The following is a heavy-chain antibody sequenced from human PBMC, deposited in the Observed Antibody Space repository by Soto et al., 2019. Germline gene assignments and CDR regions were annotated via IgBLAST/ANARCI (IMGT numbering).Heavy chain of an antibody. CDR1: GFTFSSYG. Sequence: QVQLVESGGGVVQPGRSLRLSCAASGFTFSSYGMQWVRQAPGKGLEWVAVIWYDGSNKYYADSVKGRLTISRDNSKNTLYRQMNSLRAENTAVYYCARGDNWNHHFDYWGQGTLVTVSS. CDR2: IWYDGSNK. J-gene: IGHJ4*02. D-gene: IGHD1-20*01. V-gene: IGHV3-33*01. CDR3: ARGDNWNHHFDY.